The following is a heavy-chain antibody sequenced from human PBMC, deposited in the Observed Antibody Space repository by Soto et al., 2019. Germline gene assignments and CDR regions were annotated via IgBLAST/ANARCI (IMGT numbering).Heavy chain of an antibody. J-gene: IGHJ6*02. CDR1: GFTFSSYS. D-gene: IGHD3-22*01. CDR3: AREWSSGYDPPYYYYGMDV. Sequence: SGFTFSSYSMNWVRQAPGKGLEWVSYISSSSSTIYYADSVKGRFTISRDNAKNSLYLQMNSLRDEDTAVYYCAREWSSGYDPPYYYYGMDVWGQGTTVTVSS. CDR2: ISSSSSTI. V-gene: IGHV3-48*02.